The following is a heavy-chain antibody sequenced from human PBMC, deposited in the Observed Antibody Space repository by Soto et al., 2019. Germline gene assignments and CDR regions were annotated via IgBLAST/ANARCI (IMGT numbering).Heavy chain of an antibody. J-gene: IGHJ4*02. D-gene: IGHD3-22*01. V-gene: IGHV3-30*18. CDR2: ISYDGSSK. CDR3: AKDRAGSSGLDY. Sequence: GGSLRLSCAASGFTFSSYGMHWVRQAPGKGLEWVAIISYDGSSKYYTDSVKGRFTISRDNSKNTLYLQMNSLRAEYSAVYYCAKDRAGSSGLDYWGQGTLVTVSS. CDR1: GFTFSSYG.